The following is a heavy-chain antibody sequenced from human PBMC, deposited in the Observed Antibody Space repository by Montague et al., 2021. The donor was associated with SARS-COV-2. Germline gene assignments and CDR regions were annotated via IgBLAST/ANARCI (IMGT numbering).Heavy chain of an antibody. V-gene: IGHV4-59*08. Sequence: SETLSLTCTVSGGSISTYYWSWIRQPPGKGLEWIGYIYYSGGTYYNPSLKSRVTILVDTSKNQFSLKVSSVTAADTAVYYCARHIGRFGELAVLGKDAFDVWGQRTMVTVSS. CDR1: GGSISTYY. J-gene: IGHJ3*01. CDR3: ARHIGRFGELAVLGKDAFDV. CDR2: IYYSGGT. D-gene: IGHD3-10*01.